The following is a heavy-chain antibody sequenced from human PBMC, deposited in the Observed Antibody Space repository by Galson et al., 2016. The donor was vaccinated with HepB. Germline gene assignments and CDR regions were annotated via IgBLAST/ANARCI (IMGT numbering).Heavy chain of an antibody. CDR3: AGQGSSGSRSYYQPLEF. Sequence: SLRLSCAASGFIVSDNYMSWVRQAPGKGLEWVSVIYASGGTFYADSVQGRFTISRDNSKNTLYLQMDSLRAEDTAVYYCAGQGSSGSRSYYQPLEFWGQGTLVTVSS. D-gene: IGHD3-10*01. V-gene: IGHV3-66*04. CDR2: IYASGGT. J-gene: IGHJ4*02. CDR1: GFIVSDNY.